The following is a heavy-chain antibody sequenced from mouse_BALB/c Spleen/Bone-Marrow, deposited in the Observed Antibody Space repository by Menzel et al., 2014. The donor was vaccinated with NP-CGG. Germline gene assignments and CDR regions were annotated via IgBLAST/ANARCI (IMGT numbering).Heavy chain of an antibody. J-gene: IGHJ2*01. V-gene: IGHV5-6-3*01. CDR3: ARGRDWFDY. CDR1: GFTFSGYG. Sequence: EVHLVESGGGLVQPGGSLKLSCAASGFTFSGYGMSWVRQTPDKGLELVATISGSGSSTYCPDSVKGRFTISRDNARNTLYLQMSSLKSEDTAMYYCARGRDWFDYWGQGTTLTVSS. D-gene: IGHD3-3*01. CDR2: ISGSGSST.